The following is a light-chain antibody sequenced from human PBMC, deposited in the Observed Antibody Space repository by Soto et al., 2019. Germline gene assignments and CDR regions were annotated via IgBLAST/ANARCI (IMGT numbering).Light chain of an antibody. Sequence: DIVMTQSPLSLPVTPGEPASISCSSSQSLLHSNGYNYLDWYLQKPGQSPQLLIYWGSSRASGVPARFSGSGSGTDFTLKISRVEAEDVGVYYCMQALQTPITCGQWTRLEIK. V-gene: IGKV2-28*01. CDR1: QSLLHSNGYNY. CDR3: MQALQTPIT. J-gene: IGKJ5*01. CDR2: WGS.